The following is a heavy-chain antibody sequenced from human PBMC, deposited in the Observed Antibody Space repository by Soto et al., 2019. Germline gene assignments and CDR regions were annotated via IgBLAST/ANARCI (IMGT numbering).Heavy chain of an antibody. J-gene: IGHJ4*02. D-gene: IGHD3-22*01. Sequence: HPGGSLRLSCAASGFTFGSYAMSWVRQGPGKGLEWVSAISGSGGSTYYADSVKGRFAISRDNSKNTLYLQMNSLRAEDTAVYYCAKDYLSSGYYYGFDYWGQGTLVTVSS. CDR1: GFTFGSYA. CDR3: AKDYLSSGYYYGFDY. V-gene: IGHV3-23*01. CDR2: ISGSGGST.